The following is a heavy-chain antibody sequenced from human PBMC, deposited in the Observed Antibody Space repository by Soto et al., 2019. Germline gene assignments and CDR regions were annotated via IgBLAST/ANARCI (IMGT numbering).Heavy chain of an antibody. Sequence: QVQLVQSGAEVKKPGSSVKVSCKASGGTFSSYAISWVRQAPGQGLEWMGGIIPIFGTANYAQKFQGSVTITADESTSTAYMELSSLRSEDTAVYYCAREGERITGTQTQIDYWGQGTLVTVSS. CDR1: GGTFSSYA. J-gene: IGHJ4*02. V-gene: IGHV1-69*01. D-gene: IGHD1-20*01. CDR2: IIPIFGTA. CDR3: AREGERITGTQTQIDY.